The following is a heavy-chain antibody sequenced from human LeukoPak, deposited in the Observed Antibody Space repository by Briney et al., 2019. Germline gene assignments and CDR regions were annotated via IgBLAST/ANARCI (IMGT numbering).Heavy chain of an antibody. V-gene: IGHV1-2*02. CDR1: GYTFTGYY. D-gene: IGHD1-26*01. CDR3: ARDRIVGATDSCGY. Sequence: ASVKVSCKASGYTFTGYYMHWVRQAPGQGLEWMGWINPNSGGTNYAQKFQGRVTMTRDTSISTAYMELSRLRSDDTAVYYCARDRIVGATDSCGYWGQGTLVTVSS. J-gene: IGHJ4*02. CDR2: INPNSGGT.